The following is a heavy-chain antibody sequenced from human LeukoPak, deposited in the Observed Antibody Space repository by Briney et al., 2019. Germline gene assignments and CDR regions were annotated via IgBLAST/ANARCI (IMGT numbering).Heavy chain of an antibody. V-gene: IGHV4-59*11. CDR1: VVSISKHS. CDR3: ARGSDSYGYPYYYYYYMDV. CDR2: ISNTWST. D-gene: IGHD5-18*01. J-gene: IGHJ6*03. Sequence: PSETLSLTCSLSVVSISKHSWSWVRQPPGEGLESIGYISNTWSTHYNPILRSRVSISVDTSRNEGSLRLASVTAADTAVYYCARGSDSYGYPYYYYYYMDVWGEGTTVAVSS.